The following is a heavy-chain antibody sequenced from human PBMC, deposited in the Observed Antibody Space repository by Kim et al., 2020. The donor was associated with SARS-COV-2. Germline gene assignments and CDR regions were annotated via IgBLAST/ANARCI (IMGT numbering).Heavy chain of an antibody. J-gene: IGHJ6*02. CDR1: GGSISSYY. D-gene: IGHD2-2*01. Sequence: SETLSLTCTVSGGSISSYYWSWIRQPPGKGLEWIGYIYYSGGTNYNPSLKSRVTISVDTSKNQFSLKLSSVTAADTAVYYCARGIVVVVPAAIYNYYYGMDVWGQGTTVTVSS. CDR2: IYYSGGT. V-gene: IGHV4-59*13. CDR3: ARGIVVVVPAAIYNYYYGMDV.